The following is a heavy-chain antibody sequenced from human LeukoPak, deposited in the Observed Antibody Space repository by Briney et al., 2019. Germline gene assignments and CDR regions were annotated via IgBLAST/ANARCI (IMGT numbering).Heavy chain of an antibody. Sequence: SETLSLTCTVSGYSISSGYYWGWIRQPPGKGLEWIGSIYHSGSTYYNPSLKSRVIILIDTAKNHFSLDLSSVTAADTAVYYRARSDGYGLVGIWGQGTMVTVSS. V-gene: IGHV4-38-2*02. D-gene: IGHD3-10*01. CDR2: IYHSGST. CDR3: ARSDGYGLVGI. J-gene: IGHJ3*02. CDR1: GYSISSGYY.